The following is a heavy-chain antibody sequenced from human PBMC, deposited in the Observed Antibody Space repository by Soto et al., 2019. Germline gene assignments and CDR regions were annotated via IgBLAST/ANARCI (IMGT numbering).Heavy chain of an antibody. CDR3: ARTAVATHWYFEL. Sequence: LHLQESGPGLVKPSETLSLTCTVSNGSISSRYYWGWLRQTQGKGLEWIASIYYVGSTYYSPSLESRVTISVDTSNNKFSLRLNSVTAADTAVYYCARTAVATHWYFELWGSGTLVT. J-gene: IGHJ2*01. V-gene: IGHV4-39*01. D-gene: IGHD6-19*01. CDR1: NGSISSRYY. CDR2: IYYVGST.